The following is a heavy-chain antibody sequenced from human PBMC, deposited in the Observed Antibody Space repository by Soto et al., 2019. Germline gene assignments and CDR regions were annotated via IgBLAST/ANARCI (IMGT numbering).Heavy chain of an antibody. CDR1: GFTFSNYA. V-gene: IGHV3-7*01. CDR2: IKQDGSEK. CDR3: APRHYGSGRGRLY. D-gene: IGHD3-10*01. Sequence: PGGSLRLSCAASGFTFSNYAVTWVRQAPGKGLEWVANIKQDGSEKYYVDSVKGRFTISRDNAKNSLYLQMNSLRAEDTAVYYCAPRHYGSGRGRLYWGQGTLVTVSS. J-gene: IGHJ4*02.